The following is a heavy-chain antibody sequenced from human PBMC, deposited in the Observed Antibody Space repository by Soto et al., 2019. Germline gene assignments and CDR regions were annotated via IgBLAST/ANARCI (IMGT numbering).Heavy chain of an antibody. CDR3: ETAEVQY. CDR2: MNGDGRTT. J-gene: IGHJ4*01. CDR1: GFNFGNNW. V-gene: IGHV3-74*01. Sequence: EVQLVESGGGLVQPGGSLRLSCAASGFNFGNNWMHWVRQAPGKGLEWVSRMNGDGRTTNYADSVKSRFTVSRDNAKNRLYLQINRLRAEYSAVYYCETAEVQYWGPGTLVTVSS.